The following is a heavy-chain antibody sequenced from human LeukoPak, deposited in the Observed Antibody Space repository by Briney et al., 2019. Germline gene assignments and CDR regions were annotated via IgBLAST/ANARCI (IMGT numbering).Heavy chain of an antibody. CDR2: ISYDGSNK. CDR1: GFTFSSYA. J-gene: IGHJ3*02. Sequence: GGSLRLSCAASGFTFSSYAMHWVRQAPGKGLEWVAVISYDGSNKYYADSVKGRFTISRDNSKNTLYLRMNSLRAEDTAVYYCARGDYYDSSGYFPLRAFDIWGQGTMVTVSS. V-gene: IGHV3-30-3*01. CDR3: ARGDYYDSSGYFPLRAFDI. D-gene: IGHD3-22*01.